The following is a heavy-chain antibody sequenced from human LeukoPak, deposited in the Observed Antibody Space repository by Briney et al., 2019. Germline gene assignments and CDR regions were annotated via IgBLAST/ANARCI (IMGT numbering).Heavy chain of an antibody. V-gene: IGHV4-39*02. D-gene: IGHD2-21*01. J-gene: IGHJ4*02. CDR3: VRGFVLTRRFDS. Sequence: PSETLSLTCSVSGASVHTSTHYWAWIRQPPGKGLEWIGSIYHTGQTFFSASPGSRLSMSVDPSRDLLFLNLTSVTASDTAIYYCVRGFVLTRRFDSWGQEALVIVSS. CDR1: GASVHTSTHY. CDR2: IYHTGQT.